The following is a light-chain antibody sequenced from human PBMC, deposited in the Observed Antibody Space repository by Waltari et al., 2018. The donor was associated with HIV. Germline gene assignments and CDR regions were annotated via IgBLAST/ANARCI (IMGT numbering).Light chain of an antibody. Sequence: DIQMTQSPSTRSASVGDRVTITCRASQSISSWLAWYQQKPGKAPKLLIYKASSLESWVPSRFSGSGSGTEFTLTISSLQPDDFATYYCQQYNSYSYTFGQGTKLEIK. CDR1: QSISSW. J-gene: IGKJ2*01. CDR2: KAS. CDR3: QQYNSYSYT. V-gene: IGKV1-5*03.